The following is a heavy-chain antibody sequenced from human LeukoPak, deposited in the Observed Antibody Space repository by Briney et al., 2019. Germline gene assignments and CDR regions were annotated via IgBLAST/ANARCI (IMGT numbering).Heavy chain of an antibody. D-gene: IGHD3-10*01. CDR1: GGSFGGYY. CDR3: SYSGSYYPDY. Sequence: PSETLSLTCAVYGGSFGGYYWSWIRQPPGKGLEWIGEINHSGSTNYNPSLKSRVTISVDTSKNQFSLKLSSVTAADTAVYYCSYSGSYYPDYWGQGTLVTVSS. V-gene: IGHV4-34*01. J-gene: IGHJ4*02. CDR2: INHSGST.